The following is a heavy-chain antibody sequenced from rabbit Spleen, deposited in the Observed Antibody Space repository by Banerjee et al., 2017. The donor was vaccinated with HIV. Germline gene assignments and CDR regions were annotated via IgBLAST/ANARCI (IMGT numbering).Heavy chain of an antibody. Sequence: QSLEESGGDLVKPGASLTLTCTASGFSFSSSYWICWVRQAPGKGLEWIACIDVGSSGSTYYASWAKGRFTISKTSSTTVTLQMTSLTAADTATYFCARTYTISRGYYMWGPGTLVTVS. J-gene: IGHJ4*01. D-gene: IGHD1-1*01. V-gene: IGHV1S40*01. CDR1: GFSFSSSYW. CDR2: IDVGSSGST. CDR3: ARTYTISRGYYM.